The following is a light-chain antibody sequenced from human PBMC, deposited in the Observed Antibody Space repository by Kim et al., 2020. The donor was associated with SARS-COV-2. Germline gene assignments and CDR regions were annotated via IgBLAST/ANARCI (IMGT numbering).Light chain of an antibody. CDR1: SGSIASNY. V-gene: IGLV6-57*01. Sequence: KTVTISCTRSSGSIASNYVQGYQQRPGSSPTTVIYEDNQRPSGVPDRFSGSIDSSSNSASLTISGLKTEDEADYYCQSYDSSNLWVFGGGTQLTVL. CDR2: EDN. CDR3: QSYDSSNLWV. J-gene: IGLJ3*02.